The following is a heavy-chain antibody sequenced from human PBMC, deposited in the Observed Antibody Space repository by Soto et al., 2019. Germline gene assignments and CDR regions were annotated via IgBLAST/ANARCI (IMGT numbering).Heavy chain of an antibody. CDR3: ARDTVVVPAARYYYYGMDV. D-gene: IGHD2-2*01. CDR2: INPNSGGT. J-gene: IGHJ6*02. V-gene: IGHV1-2*02. Sequence: ASVKVSCKASGYTFTGYYMHWVRQAPGQGLEWMGWINPNSGGTNYAQKFRGRVTMTRDTSISTAYMELSRLRSDDTAVYYCARDTVVVPAARYYYYGMDVWGQGTTVTVS. CDR1: GYTFTGYY.